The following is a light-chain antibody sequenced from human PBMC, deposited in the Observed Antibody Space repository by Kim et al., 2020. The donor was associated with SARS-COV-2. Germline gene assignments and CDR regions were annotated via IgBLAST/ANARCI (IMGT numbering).Light chain of an antibody. J-gene: IGLJ3*02. CDR3: VLYMGNGIWV. CDR2: NTN. CDR1: SGSVSTSYY. V-gene: IGLV8-61*01. Sequence: QTVVTQEPSFSVSPGGTVTLTCGLSSGSVSTSYYPSWYQQTPGQAPRTLIYNTNSRFSGVPDRFSGSILGNKAALTITGAQADDECDYYCVLYMGNGIWVFGGGTQLTVL.